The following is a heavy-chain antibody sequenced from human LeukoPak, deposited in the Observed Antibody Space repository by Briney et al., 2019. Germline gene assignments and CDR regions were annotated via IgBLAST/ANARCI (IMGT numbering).Heavy chain of an antibody. Sequence: PSETLSLTCTVSGYSISSGYYWGWIRQPPGKGMEWIGSIYHSGSTYYNPSLKSRVTISVDTSKNQFSLKLSSVTAADTAVYYCARQTFYSSSCDYWGQGTLVTVSS. CDR3: ARQTFYSSSCDY. J-gene: IGHJ4*02. CDR1: GYSISSGYY. V-gene: IGHV4-38-2*02. CDR2: IYHSGST. D-gene: IGHD6-13*01.